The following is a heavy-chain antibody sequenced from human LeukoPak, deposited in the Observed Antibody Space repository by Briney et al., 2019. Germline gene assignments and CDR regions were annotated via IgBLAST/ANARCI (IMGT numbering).Heavy chain of an antibody. V-gene: IGHV3-74*01. CDR1: GFTFSDYW. CDR2: INGDGSDT. D-gene: IGHD1-26*01. CDR3: ATLGSCPDVSCPRIDY. J-gene: IGHJ4*02. Sequence: PGGSLRLSCAASGFTFSDYWMHWVRQDPGKGLVWVSRINGDGSDTRYADSVRGRFTISRDNAKNTLYLQMNSLTAEDTAVYYCATLGSCPDVSCPRIDYWGQGTLVTVSS.